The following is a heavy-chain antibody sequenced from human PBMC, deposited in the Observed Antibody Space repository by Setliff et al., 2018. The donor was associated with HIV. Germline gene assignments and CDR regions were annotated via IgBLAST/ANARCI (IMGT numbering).Heavy chain of an antibody. D-gene: IGHD2-15*01. Sequence: PSETLSLTCTVSGGSISIGGYYWGWIRQHPGKGPEWIGYIYHNVSTYYNPSLKSRLIISVDTSKNQFSLKLSSVTAADSAVYYCARGGGSRAATSSYYYMDVWGKGTTVTVSS. J-gene: IGHJ6*03. V-gene: IGHV4-31*03. CDR1: GGSISIGGYY. CDR2: IYHNVST. CDR3: ARGGGSRAATSSYYYMDV.